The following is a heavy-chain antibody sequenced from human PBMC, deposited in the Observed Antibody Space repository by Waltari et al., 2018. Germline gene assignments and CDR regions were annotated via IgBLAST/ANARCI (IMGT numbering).Heavy chain of an antibody. Sequence: QVQLVQSGDEVKKPGSSVKVSCKASGGTFSSYAISWVRQAPGQGREWTGGTIPIFGTANYAHKFQGRVTITADESTSTAYMELSSLRSEDTAVYYCARDSGGIAVAGNFDYWGQGTLVTVSS. CDR3: ARDSGGIAVAGNFDY. CDR2: TIPIFGTA. CDR1: GGTFSSYA. D-gene: IGHD6-19*01. J-gene: IGHJ4*02. V-gene: IGHV1-69*13.